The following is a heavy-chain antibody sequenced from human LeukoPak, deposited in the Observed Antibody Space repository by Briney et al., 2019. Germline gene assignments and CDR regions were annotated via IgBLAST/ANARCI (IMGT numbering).Heavy chain of an antibody. Sequence: ASVTVSYMASGYTFTVYYMHWVRQAPGQGLEWMGWINPNSGGTNYAQKFQRRVTMNRDTSISTAYMELSRLRSDDTAVYYCARELGQLPQDYWGEGTLVTVSS. D-gene: IGHD2-2*01. CDR3: ARELGQLPQDY. J-gene: IGHJ4*02. CDR1: GYTFTVYY. CDR2: INPNSGGT. V-gene: IGHV1-2*02.